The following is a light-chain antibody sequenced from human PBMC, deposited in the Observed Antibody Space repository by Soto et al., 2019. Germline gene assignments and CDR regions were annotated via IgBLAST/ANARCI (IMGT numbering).Light chain of an antibody. CDR1: QSISTY. Sequence: DIQMTQSPSSLSASVGNRVTITCRASQSISTYLNWYQKKPGKAPNLLIYDASRLQSGVPSRFSGSGSGTYFTLTINSLQPEDFATYYCQQSHSTVAFGQGTRLEI. CDR3: QQSHSTVA. J-gene: IGKJ5*01. CDR2: DAS. V-gene: IGKV1-39*01.